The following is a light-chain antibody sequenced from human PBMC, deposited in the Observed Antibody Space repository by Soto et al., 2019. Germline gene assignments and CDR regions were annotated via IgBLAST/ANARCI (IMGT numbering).Light chain of an antibody. Sequence: EIVMTQSPATLSVSPEERATLSCRASQSVSSNLAWYQQKPGQAPRLLIYGASTRATGIPARFSGSGSGTEFTLTISSLQSEDFSVYYCQQYNYWPPYTFGQGTKLEIK. CDR3: QQYNYWPPYT. V-gene: IGKV3-15*01. CDR1: QSVSSN. J-gene: IGKJ2*01. CDR2: GAS.